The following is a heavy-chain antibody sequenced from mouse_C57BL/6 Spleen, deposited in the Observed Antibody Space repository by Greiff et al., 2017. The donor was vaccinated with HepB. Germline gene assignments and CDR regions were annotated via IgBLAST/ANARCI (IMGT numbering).Heavy chain of an antibody. V-gene: IGHV5-4*01. Sequence: EVQRVESGGGLVKPGGSLKLSCAASGFTFSSYAMSWVRQTPEKRLEWVATISDGGSYTYYPDNVKGRFTISRDNAKNNLYLQMSHLKSEETAMYYCAREGLRGAMDYWGQGTSVTVSS. J-gene: IGHJ4*01. CDR2: ISDGGSYT. CDR3: AREGLRGAMDY. CDR1: GFTFSSYA. D-gene: IGHD2-4*01.